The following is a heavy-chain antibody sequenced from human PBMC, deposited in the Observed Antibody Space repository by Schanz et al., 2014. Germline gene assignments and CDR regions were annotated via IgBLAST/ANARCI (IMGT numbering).Heavy chain of an antibody. CDR3: ARGLIVGDGQHFYFSYGLDV. Sequence: VQLLESGGGVVQPGGSLRLSCAASGFTFRDFGLHWVRQAPGKGLEWVANIRQDVRAKYYVDSVKGRFTISRDNIASSLFLQMNSLRAEDSAVYYCARGLIVGDGQHFYFSYGLDVWGQGTTVTVSS. V-gene: IGHV3-7*01. CDR2: IRQDVRAK. D-gene: IGHD1-26*01. J-gene: IGHJ6*02. CDR1: GFTFRDFG.